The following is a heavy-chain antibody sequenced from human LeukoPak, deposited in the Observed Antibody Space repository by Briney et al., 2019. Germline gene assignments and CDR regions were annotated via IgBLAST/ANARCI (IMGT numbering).Heavy chain of an antibody. CDR3: AKSRHPYNWNDGAFFDY. Sequence: PGRSLRLSCAASGFTFSSYAMHWVRQAPGKGLEWVAVISYDGSNKYYADSVKGRFTISRDNSKNTLYLQMNSLRPEGTAVYYCAKSRHPYNWNDGAFFDYWGQGTLVTVSS. CDR2: ISYDGSNK. J-gene: IGHJ4*02. V-gene: IGHV3-30*18. CDR1: GFTFSSYA. D-gene: IGHD1-20*01.